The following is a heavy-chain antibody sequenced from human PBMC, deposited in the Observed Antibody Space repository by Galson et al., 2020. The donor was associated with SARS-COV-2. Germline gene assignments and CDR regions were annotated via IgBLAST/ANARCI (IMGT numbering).Heavy chain of an antibody. CDR3: TRDHSGSYSYFDY. V-gene: IGHV3-49*04. D-gene: IGHD1-26*01. CDR1: GFTFGDYA. J-gene: IGHJ4*02. Sequence: GGSLRLSCTASGFTFGDYAMNWVRQAPGKGLEWVGVIRSKNYSGTTEYAASVKGRFTISRDDSKSIAYLQMNSLRTEDTDVYYCTRDHSGSYSYFDYWGQGTLVTVSS. CDR2: IRSKNYSGTT.